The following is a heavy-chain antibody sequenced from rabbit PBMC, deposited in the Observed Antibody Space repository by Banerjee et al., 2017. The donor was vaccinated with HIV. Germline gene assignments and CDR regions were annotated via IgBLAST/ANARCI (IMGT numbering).Heavy chain of an antibody. D-gene: IGHD6-1*01. CDR3: ARSPYPGYGYATGAFDS. CDR1: GFSFSSSYW. V-gene: IGHV1S45*01. J-gene: IGHJ2*01. Sequence: QQQLVESGGDLVKPGASLTLTCTASGFSFSSSYWICWVRQAPGKGLEWIACIYAGTSESTYYVTWAKGRFTISKTSSTTVTLQMTSLTAADTATYFCARSPYPGYGYATGAFDSWGPGTLVTVS. CDR2: IYAGTSEST.